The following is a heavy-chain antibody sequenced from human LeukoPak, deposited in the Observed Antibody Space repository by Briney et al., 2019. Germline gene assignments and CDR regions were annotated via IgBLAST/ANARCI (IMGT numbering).Heavy chain of an antibody. D-gene: IGHD2-2*01. CDR1: GGSISSSSYY. V-gene: IGHV4-39*07. CDR3: ARGFVVVPAAADAFDI. CDR2: IYYSGST. J-gene: IGHJ3*02. Sequence: PSETLSLTCTVSGGSISSSSYYWGWICQPPGKGLEWIGSIYYSGSTYYNPSLKSRVTISVDTSKNQFSLKLSSVTAADTAVYYCARGFVVVPAAADAFDIWGQGTMVTVSS.